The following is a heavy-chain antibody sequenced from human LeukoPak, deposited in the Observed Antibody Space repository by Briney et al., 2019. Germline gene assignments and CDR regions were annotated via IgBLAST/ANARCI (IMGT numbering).Heavy chain of an antibody. CDR1: GGSLSTTSW. V-gene: IGHV4-4*02. J-gene: IGHJ6*03. D-gene: IGHD1-26*01. CDR2: VYHSGGGNK. Sequence: PSGTLSLTCAVSGGSLSTTSWWVWLRQPPGKGLEWIGEVYHSGGGNKNYNPSLKSRATISVDTSKNQFSLKLSSVTAADTAVYYCARSIGSYYPVYYYMDVWGKGTTVTVSS. CDR3: ARSIGSYYPVYYYMDV.